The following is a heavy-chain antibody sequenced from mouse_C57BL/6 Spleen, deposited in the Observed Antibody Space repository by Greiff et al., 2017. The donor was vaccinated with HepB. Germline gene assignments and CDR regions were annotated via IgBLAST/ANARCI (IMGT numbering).Heavy chain of an antibody. D-gene: IGHD1-1*01. CDR2: IWSGGST. CDR1: GFSLTSYG. CDR3: ARNSYGSSYWYFDV. J-gene: IGHJ1*03. Sequence: VMLVESGPGLVQPSQRLSITCTVSGFSLTSYGVHWVRQSPGKGLEWLGVIWSGGSTDYNAAFISRLSISKDNSKSQVFFKMNSLQADDTAIYYCARNSYGSSYWYFDVWGTGTTVTVSS. V-gene: IGHV2-2*01.